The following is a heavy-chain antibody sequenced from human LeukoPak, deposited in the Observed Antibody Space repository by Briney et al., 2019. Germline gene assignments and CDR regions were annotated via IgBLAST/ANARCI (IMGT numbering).Heavy chain of an antibody. V-gene: IGHV3-23*01. CDR2: ISGSGGST. CDR1: GFTFSSYA. D-gene: IGHD6-19*01. Sequence: PGGSLRLSCAASGFTFSSYAMSWVRQAPGKGLEWVSAISGSGGSTYYADSVKGRFTISRDNSKNTLYLKMNSLRAEDTAVYYCAKGPAPIAVAGTDYWGQGTLVTVSS. CDR3: AKGPAPIAVAGTDY. J-gene: IGHJ4*02.